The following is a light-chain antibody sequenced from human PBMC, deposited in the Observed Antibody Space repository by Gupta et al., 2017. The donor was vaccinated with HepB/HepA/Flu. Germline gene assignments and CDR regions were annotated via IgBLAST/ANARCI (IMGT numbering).Light chain of an antibody. J-gene: IGLJ2*01. CDR3: QSSDSSGTYVV. CDR2: KDR. V-gene: IGLV3-25*03. CDR1: ALPKQY. Sequence: SQELTQPPPLSVSPGQTATITSPGDALPKQYVYWYQQKPGQAPVLVMFKDRERPSGIPERFSGSSSGTTVTLTICGVQAEDEADYYCQSSDSSGTYVVLGGGT.